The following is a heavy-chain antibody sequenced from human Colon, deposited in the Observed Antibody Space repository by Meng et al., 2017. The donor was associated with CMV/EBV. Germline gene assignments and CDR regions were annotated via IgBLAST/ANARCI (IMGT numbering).Heavy chain of an antibody. CDR2: IGTVGDT. Sequence: GESLKISCTASGFAFSTYDFHWVRQPTGKGLEWVSSIGTVGDTYSIGSVKGRFIISREDAKNSVYLQMNGLRDGDTGLYYCARARSPTHFDYWGQGALVTVSS. V-gene: IGHV3-13*01. CDR1: GFAFSTYD. J-gene: IGHJ4*02. CDR3: ARARSPTHFDY.